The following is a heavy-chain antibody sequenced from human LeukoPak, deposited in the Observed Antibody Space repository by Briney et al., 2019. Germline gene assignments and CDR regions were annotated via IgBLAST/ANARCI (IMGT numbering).Heavy chain of an antibody. CDR2: IYYSGST. D-gene: IGHD3-22*01. V-gene: IGHV4-39*01. J-gene: IGHJ4*02. Sequence: SETLSLTCTVSGGSISSSSYYWGWIRQPPGKGLEWIGSIYYSGSTYYNPSLKSRVTISVDTSKNQFSLKLSSVTAADTAMYYCARGYYYDSSGYAFDYWGQGTLVTVSS. CDR1: GGSISSSSYY. CDR3: ARGYYYDSSGYAFDY.